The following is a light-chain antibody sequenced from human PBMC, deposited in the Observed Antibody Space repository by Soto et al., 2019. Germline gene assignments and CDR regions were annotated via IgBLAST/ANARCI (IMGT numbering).Light chain of an antibody. CDR2: EVS. Sequence: QSALTQPASVSGSPGQSITISCTGTSSDVGGYNYVSWYQQHPGKAPKLMIYEVSNRPSGVSNRFSGSKSGNTASLIISGLQAEDEADYYCSSYASGSTLEVFGGGTKLTVL. CDR1: SSDVGGYNY. CDR3: SSYASGSTLEV. J-gene: IGLJ3*02. V-gene: IGLV2-14*01.